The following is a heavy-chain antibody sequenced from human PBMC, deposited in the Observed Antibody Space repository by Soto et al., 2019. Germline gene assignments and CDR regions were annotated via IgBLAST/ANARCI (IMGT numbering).Heavy chain of an antibody. J-gene: IGHJ4*02. CDR1: GFTFSSYA. Sequence: SLRLSCAASGFTFSSYAMGWVRQAPGKGLEWVSAISGSGSSTYYADSVKGRFTISRDNSKNTLFLQMNSLRAEDTAVYYCAKRYYHILTTYYFFDYWGQGTLVTVSS. D-gene: IGHD3-9*01. V-gene: IGHV3-23*01. CDR3: AKRYYHILTTYYFFDY. CDR2: ISGSGSST.